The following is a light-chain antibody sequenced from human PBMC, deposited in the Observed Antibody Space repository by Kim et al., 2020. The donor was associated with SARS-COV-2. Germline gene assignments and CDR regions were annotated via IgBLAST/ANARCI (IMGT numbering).Light chain of an antibody. V-gene: IGKV4-1*01. CDR2: WAS. Sequence: ATNSCKSSQNFLSSSNNKNYLAWFQQKPGQPPKLLIYWASIRESGVPDRFSGSGSGTDFTLTISSLQAEDVAVFHCHQYYAAPWTFGQGTKVDIK. CDR1: QNFLSSSNNKNY. J-gene: IGKJ1*01. CDR3: HQYYAAPWT.